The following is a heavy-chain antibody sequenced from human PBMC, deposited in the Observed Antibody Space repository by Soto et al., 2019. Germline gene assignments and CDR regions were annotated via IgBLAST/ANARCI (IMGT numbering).Heavy chain of an antibody. D-gene: IGHD1-26*01. CDR3: ARDRGSYTLDS. CDR1: GYTFTSYG. V-gene: IGHV1-18*01. J-gene: IGHJ5*02. Sequence: QVQLVQSGAEVKKPGASVKVSCKASGYTFTSYGISWVRQAPGQGLEWMGWISANNGNTTYAQNFQGRVTMTTDTRTRTAYMELRSLRSDDTAGYYCARDRGSYTLDSWGQGTLVSVSS. CDR2: ISANNGNT.